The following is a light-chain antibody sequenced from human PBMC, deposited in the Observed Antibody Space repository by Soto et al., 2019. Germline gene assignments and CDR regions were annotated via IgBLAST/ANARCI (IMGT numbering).Light chain of an antibody. Sequence: SALTQPASVSGSPGQSITISCTGTSSDVGGYNYVSWYQQHPGKAPKLMIYDAINRPSGVSNRFSGSKSGNSASLTISGLQAEYEADYYCSSYTSSSTYVVFGGGTKLTVL. V-gene: IGLV2-14*03. J-gene: IGLJ2*01. CDR1: SSDVGGYNY. CDR3: SSYTSSSTYVV. CDR2: DAI.